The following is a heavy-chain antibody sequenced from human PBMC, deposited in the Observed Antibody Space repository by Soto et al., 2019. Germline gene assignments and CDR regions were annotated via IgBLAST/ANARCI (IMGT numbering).Heavy chain of an antibody. CDR2: ISGSGGST. Sequence: GGSLRLSCAASGFTFSSYAMSWVRQAPGKGLEWVSAISGSGGSTYYADSVKGRFTISRDNSKNTLHLQMNSLRAEDTAVYYCAKMSDYDFWSGYSNNWFDPWGQGTLVTVSS. CDR3: AKMSDYDFWSGYSNNWFDP. J-gene: IGHJ5*02. CDR1: GFTFSSYA. D-gene: IGHD3-3*01. V-gene: IGHV3-23*01.